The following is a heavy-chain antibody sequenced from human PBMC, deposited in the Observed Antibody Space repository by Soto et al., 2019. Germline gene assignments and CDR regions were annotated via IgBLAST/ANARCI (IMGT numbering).Heavy chain of an antibody. CDR1: GFSLTTRGVG. CDR2: IYWDDDK. CDR3: AHRPYGYKYYFDY. Sequence: QITLKESGPALVKPTQTLTLTSTFSGFSLTTRGVGVGWIRQPPGKALEWLALIYWDDDKGYSPSLKNRLTITKDTSKNQVVLTITNLDPVDTATYYCAHRPYGYKYYFDYWGQGTLVTVSS. J-gene: IGHJ4*02. D-gene: IGHD5-18*01. V-gene: IGHV2-5*02.